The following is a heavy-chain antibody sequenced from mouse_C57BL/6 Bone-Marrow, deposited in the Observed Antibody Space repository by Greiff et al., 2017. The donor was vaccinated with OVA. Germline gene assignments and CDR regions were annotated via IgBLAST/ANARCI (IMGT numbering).Heavy chain of an antibody. D-gene: IGHD1-1*01. CDR3: ARSGGSSLAY. J-gene: IGHJ3*01. CDR2: IDPSDSYT. Sequence: QVQLQQSGAELVRPGTSVKLSCKASGYTFTSYWMHWVKQRPGQGLEWIGVIDPSDSYTNYNQKFKGKATLTVDTSSSTAYMQLSSLTSEDSAVYYCARSGGSSLAYWGQGTLVTVSA. V-gene: IGHV1-59*01. CDR1: GYTFTSYW.